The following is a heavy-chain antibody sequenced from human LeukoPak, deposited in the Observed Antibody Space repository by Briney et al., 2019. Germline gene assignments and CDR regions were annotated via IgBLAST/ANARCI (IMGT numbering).Heavy chain of an antibody. CDR2: VYYSGST. Sequence: PSETLSLTCTLSGGSISTYYWNWVRQPPGKGLEWVGYVYYSGSTNYNPSLKSRVTISVDTSKNQFSLKLSSVTAADTAVYYCASRQGYYDSSGYYYDWYFDLWGRGTLVTVSS. V-gene: IGHV4-59*01. CDR3: ASRQGYYDSSGYYYDWYFDL. CDR1: GGSISTYY. J-gene: IGHJ2*01. D-gene: IGHD3-22*01.